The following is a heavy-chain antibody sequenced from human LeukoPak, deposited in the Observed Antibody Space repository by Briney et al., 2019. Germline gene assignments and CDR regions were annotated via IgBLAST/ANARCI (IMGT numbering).Heavy chain of an antibody. CDR2: FDPEDGET. CDR1: GYTLTELS. D-gene: IGHD3-22*01. J-gene: IGHJ4*02. CDR3: ATRGYYYDSSGYPYYFDY. V-gene: IGHV1-24*01. Sequence: GASVKVSCKVSGYTLTELSMHWVRQAPGKGLEWMGGFDPEDGETIYAQKFQGRVTMTEDTSTDTAYMEPSSLRSEDTAVYYCATRGYYYDSSGYPYYFDYWGQGTLVTVSS.